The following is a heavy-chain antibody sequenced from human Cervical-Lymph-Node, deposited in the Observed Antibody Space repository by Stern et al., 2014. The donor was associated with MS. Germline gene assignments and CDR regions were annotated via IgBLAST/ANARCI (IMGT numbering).Heavy chain of an antibody. CDR1: GGTFSKFP. V-gene: IGHV1-69*01. J-gene: IGHJ5*02. D-gene: IGHD6-13*01. CDR2: ILPVVGTP. Sequence: QVQLVESGAEVTKPGSSGKVSCKASGGTFSKFPSSWVRQAPGQGLEWMGGILPVVGTPTYGREFRGRVTIAADFSTSTVYMELISLRSDDTAVYYCALSSETSDRWYSLGYDLWGQGTLVTVSS. CDR3: ALSSETSDRWYSLGYDL.